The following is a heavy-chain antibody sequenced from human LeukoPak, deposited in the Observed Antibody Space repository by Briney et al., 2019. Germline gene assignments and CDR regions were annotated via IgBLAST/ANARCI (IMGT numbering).Heavy chain of an antibody. CDR2: IYYSGST. CDR3: ARQIGGLTGDYFDY. V-gene: IGHV4-31*03. Sequence: PSETLSLTCTVSGGSISSGGYYWSWIRQHPGKGLEWIGYIYYSGSTYYNPSLKSRVTISVDTSKNQFSLKLSSVTAADTAVYYCARQIGGLTGDYFDYWGQGTLVTVSS. J-gene: IGHJ4*02. CDR1: GGSISSGGYY. D-gene: IGHD1-14*01.